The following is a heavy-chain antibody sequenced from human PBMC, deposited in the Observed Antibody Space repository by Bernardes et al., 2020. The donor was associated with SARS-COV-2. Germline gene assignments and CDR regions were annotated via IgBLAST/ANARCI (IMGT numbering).Heavy chain of an antibody. V-gene: IGHV3-11*01. J-gene: IGHJ6*02. CDR2: ISSNGKTI. CDR3: ATCPVQSYSYGPVYYYSMAA. Sequence: GVSLRLSCVASGFTFSNYYMSWIRQAPGKGLEWVSSISSNGKTINYADSVRGRFTVSRDNAKNSLYLQVNSLRGEDTAVYYCATCPVQSYSYGPVYYYSMAAWGHGSPITVSS. D-gene: IGHD3-10*01. CDR1: GFTFSNYY.